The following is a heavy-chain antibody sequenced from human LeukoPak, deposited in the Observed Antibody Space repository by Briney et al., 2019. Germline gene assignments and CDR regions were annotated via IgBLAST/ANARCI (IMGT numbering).Heavy chain of an antibody. CDR3: ARVLSGPGDV. CDR1: GGTFSSYA. Sequence: SVNVSCKSSGGTFSSYAISWVRQAPGQGLEWMGRIIPILGIANYAQEFQGRVTITADKSTSTAYMELSSPRSDDTAVYYCARVLSGPGDVWGKGTTVTVSS. D-gene: IGHD3-3*01. J-gene: IGHJ6*04. CDR2: IIPILGIA. V-gene: IGHV1-69*04.